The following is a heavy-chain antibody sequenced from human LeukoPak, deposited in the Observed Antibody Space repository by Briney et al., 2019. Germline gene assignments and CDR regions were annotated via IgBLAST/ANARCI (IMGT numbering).Heavy chain of an antibody. V-gene: IGHV3-64*01. J-gene: IGHJ5*02. CDR1: GFTFSTCA. D-gene: IGHD2-8*01. Sequence: AGGSLRLSCAASGFTFSTCAMHWVRQAPGKGLEYVAAISGNGDSTYYANSVKGRFTISRDNSKSTLYLQMGSLRPEDMAVYYCAREVYAGNWFDPWGQGTLVTVSS. CDR3: AREVYAGNWFDP. CDR2: ISGNGDST.